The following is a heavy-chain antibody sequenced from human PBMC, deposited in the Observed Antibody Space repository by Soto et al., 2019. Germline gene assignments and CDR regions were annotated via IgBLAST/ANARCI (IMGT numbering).Heavy chain of an antibody. J-gene: IGHJ6*02. CDR3: ARAVYCTTANCWDDFHYYNIDV. Sequence: PETLPLNYFENGDSIHNTHWWDLGSQDTGKGLDWIGEIFHTGGKSYMPSLRGRITLSVDTSKNQFSLKLTSVTAADTAVYYCARAVYCTTANCWDDFHYYNIDVWGQGTAVS. D-gene: IGHD2-2*01. V-gene: IGHV4-4*03. CDR1: GDSIHNTHW. CDR2: IFHTGGK.